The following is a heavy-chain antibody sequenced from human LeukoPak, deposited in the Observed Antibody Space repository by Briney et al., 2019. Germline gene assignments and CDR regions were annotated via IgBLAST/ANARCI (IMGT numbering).Heavy chain of an antibody. Sequence: ASVKVSCKASGYTFTSYDINWVRQATGQGLEWMGWVNPYNSFANYAQKFQGRVTMTTDPSTSTGYMELRDLRSDDTAFYYCARVFYDARIFYYYLDVWGQGTAVTIS. CDR3: ARVFYDARIFYYYLDV. D-gene: IGHD2/OR15-2a*01. CDR2: VNPYNSFA. V-gene: IGHV1-18*01. CDR1: GYTFTSYD. J-gene: IGHJ6*02.